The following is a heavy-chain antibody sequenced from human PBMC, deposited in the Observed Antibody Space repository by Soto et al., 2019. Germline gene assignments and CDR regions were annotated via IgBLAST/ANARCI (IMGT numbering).Heavy chain of an antibody. CDR1: GGSFSGYY. CDR3: ARVYSGYDSNFDY. V-gene: IGHV4-34*01. CDR2: INHSGST. Sequence: SETLSLTCAVYGGSFSGYYWSWIRQPPGKGLEWIGEINHSGSTNYNPSLKSRVTISVDTSKNQFSLKLSSVTAADTAVYYCARVYSGYDSNFDYRGQGTLVTVPS. D-gene: IGHD5-12*01. J-gene: IGHJ4*02.